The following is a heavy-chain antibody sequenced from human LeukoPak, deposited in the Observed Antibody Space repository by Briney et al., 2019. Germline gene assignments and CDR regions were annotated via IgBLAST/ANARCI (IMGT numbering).Heavy chain of an antibody. CDR1: GYTFTSYG. J-gene: IGHJ4*02. CDR3: ARQRIGSYYDILTGQDYYFDY. D-gene: IGHD3-9*01. Sequence: ASVKVSCKASGYTFTSYGISWVRQAPGQGLGWMGWISVYNGNTNYAQKLQGRVTMTTDTSTSTAYMELRSLRSDDTAVFYCARQRIGSYYDILTGQDYYFDYWGQGTLVTVSS. V-gene: IGHV1-18*01. CDR2: ISVYNGNT.